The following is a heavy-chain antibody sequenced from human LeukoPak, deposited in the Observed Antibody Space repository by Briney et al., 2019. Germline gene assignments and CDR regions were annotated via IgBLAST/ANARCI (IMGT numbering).Heavy chain of an antibody. CDR2: IYHSGST. V-gene: IGHV4-38-2*02. Sequence: SETLSLTCSVSGYSISSGYYWGWIRQPPGKGLEWIGRIYHSGSTYYDPSLKSRVTISVDTSKNQFSLKLSSVTAADTAVYYCAREYCGGDCYSYDAFDIWGQGTMVTVSS. CDR3: AREYCGGDCYSYDAFDI. J-gene: IGHJ3*02. CDR1: GYSISSGYY. D-gene: IGHD2-21*02.